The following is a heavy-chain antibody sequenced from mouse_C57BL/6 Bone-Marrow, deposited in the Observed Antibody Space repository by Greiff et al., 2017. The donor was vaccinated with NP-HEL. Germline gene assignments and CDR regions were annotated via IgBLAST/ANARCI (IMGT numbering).Heavy chain of an antibody. CDR2: IYPRSGNT. CDR3: ARLGPTTVKDFDV. J-gene: IGHJ1*03. V-gene: IGHV1-81*01. CDR1: GYTFTSYG. Sequence: VQLQQSGAELARPGASVKLSCKASGYTFTSYGISWVKQRTGQGLEWIGEIYPRSGNTYYNEKFKGKATLTADKSSSTAYMELRSLTSEDSAVYFCARLGPTTVKDFDVWGTGTTVTVSS. D-gene: IGHD2-10*01.